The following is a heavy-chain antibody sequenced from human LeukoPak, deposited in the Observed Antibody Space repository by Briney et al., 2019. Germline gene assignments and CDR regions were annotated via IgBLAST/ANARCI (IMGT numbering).Heavy chain of an antibody. CDR2: IYYSGST. CDR1: GVSISSGGYY. J-gene: IGHJ5*02. Sequence: ASQTLSLTCTVSGVSISSGGYYWSWIRQHPGKGLEWIGYIYYSGSTYYNPSLKSRVTISVDTSKNQFSLKLSSVTAADTAVYYCARDNSVWFDPWGQGTLVTVSS. D-gene: IGHD2/OR15-2a*01. CDR3: ARDNSVWFDP. V-gene: IGHV4-31*03.